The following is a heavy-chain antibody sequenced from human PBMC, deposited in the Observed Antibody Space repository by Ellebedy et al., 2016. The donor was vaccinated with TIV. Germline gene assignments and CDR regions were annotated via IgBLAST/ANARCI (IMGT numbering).Heavy chain of an antibody. Sequence: GSLRLSCGIYGGSFSGYSWSWIRQSPGKGLEWIGEINHRGTTNYNPSLESRDSLSMDTSENKFSVRLNSVTAADTAVYYCARSDWQDVDLDRWYFDLWGRGTLVTVST. V-gene: IGHV4-34*01. CDR1: GGSFSGYS. CDR2: INHRGTT. D-gene: IGHD2-21*01. CDR3: ARSDWQDVDLDRWYFDL. J-gene: IGHJ2*01.